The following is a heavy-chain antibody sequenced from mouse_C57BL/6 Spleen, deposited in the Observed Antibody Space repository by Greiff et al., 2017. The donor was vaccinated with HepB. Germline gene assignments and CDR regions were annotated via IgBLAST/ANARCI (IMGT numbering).Heavy chain of an antibody. CDR3: ARDDYYGYFDY. V-gene: IGHV5-4*01. D-gene: IGHD1-1*01. CDR2: ISDGGSYT. J-gene: IGHJ2*01. CDR1: GFTFSSYA. Sequence: EVMLVESGGGLVKPRGSLKLSCAASGFTFSSYAMSWVRQTPEKRLEWVATISDGGSYTYYPDNVKGRFTISRDNAKNNLYLQMSHLKSEDTAMYYCARDDYYGYFDYWGQGTTLTVSS.